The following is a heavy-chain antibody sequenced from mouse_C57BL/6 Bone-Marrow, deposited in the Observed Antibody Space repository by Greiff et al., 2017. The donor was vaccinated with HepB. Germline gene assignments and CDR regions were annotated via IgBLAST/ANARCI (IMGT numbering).Heavy chain of an antibody. Sequence: SGPELVKPGASVKIPCKASGYTFTDYNMDWVKQSHGKSLEWIGDINPNNGGTIYNQKFKGKATLTVDKSSSTAYMELRSLTSEDTAVYYCARSYYSNYVDFDVWGTGTTVTVSS. V-gene: IGHV1-18*01. CDR3: ARSYYSNYVDFDV. J-gene: IGHJ1*03. D-gene: IGHD2-5*01. CDR1: GYTFTDYN. CDR2: INPNNGGT.